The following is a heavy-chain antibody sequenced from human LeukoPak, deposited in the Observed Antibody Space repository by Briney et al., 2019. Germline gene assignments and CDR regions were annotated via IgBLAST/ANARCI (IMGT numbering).Heavy chain of an antibody. V-gene: IGHV4-59*08. CDR2: ITYSGST. D-gene: IGHD5-24*01. CDR3: ARQGVEMATITNFDY. Sequence: PSETLSLTCTVSGGSTSGYYWSWIRQPPGKGLEWIGYITYSGSTKNNPSLKSRVTISVDTSKNQFSLKLSSVTAADTAVYYCARQGVEMATITNFDYWGQGTLVTVSS. J-gene: IGHJ4*02. CDR1: GGSTSGYY.